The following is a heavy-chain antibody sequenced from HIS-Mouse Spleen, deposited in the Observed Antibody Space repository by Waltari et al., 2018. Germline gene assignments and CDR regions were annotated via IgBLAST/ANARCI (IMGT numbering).Heavy chain of an antibody. Sequence: QLQLQESGPGLVKPSETLSLTCTVSGGSISSSSYYWGWIRQPPGKGLEWIGSIYYSGRTYYNPSLKSRVTISVDTSKNQFSLKLSSVTAADTAVYYCARDLYSGSYYNWFDPWGQGTLVTVSS. V-gene: IGHV4-39*07. CDR2: IYYSGRT. CDR1: GGSISSSSYY. D-gene: IGHD1-26*01. CDR3: ARDLYSGSYYNWFDP. J-gene: IGHJ5*02.